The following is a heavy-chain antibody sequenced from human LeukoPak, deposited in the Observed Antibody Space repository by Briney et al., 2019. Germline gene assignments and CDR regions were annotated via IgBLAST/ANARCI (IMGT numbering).Heavy chain of an antibody. J-gene: IGHJ3*02. CDR3: ARVMRYYYDSSGPDAFDI. CDR1: GFTFSSYA. Sequence: GGSLRLSCAASGFTFSSYAMHWVRRAPGKGLERVAVISYDGSNKYYADSVKGRFTISRDNSKNTLYLQMNSLRAEDTAVYYCARVMRYYYDSSGPDAFDIWGQGTMVTVSS. CDR2: ISYDGSNK. V-gene: IGHV3-30-3*01. D-gene: IGHD3-22*01.